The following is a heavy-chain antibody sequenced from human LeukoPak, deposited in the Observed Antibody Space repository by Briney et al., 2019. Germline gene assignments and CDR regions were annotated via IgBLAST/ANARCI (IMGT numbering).Heavy chain of an antibody. D-gene: IGHD1-14*01. Sequence: ASVKVSCWASGYTFITSGISWIRQAPGQGLEWMGWINAGHGNTKYSQNFQGRVTITRDTSASTAYMELSSLRSEDTAVYYCARGAGFAEPLPEYWGQGTLLTVSS. CDR1: GYTFITSG. J-gene: IGHJ4*02. CDR3: ARGAGFAEPLPEY. V-gene: IGHV1-3*01. CDR2: INAGHGNT.